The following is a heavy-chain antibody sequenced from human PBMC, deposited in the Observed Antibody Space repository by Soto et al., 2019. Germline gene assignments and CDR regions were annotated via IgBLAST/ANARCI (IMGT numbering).Heavy chain of an antibody. V-gene: IGHV3-30*18. CDR1: GFTFSSYG. J-gene: IGHJ6*02. D-gene: IGHD6-13*01. CDR2: ISYDGSNK. CDR3: AKVAIRGIAAAGTCRNYYYYGMDV. Sequence: QVQLVESGGGVVQPGRSLRLSCAASGFTFSSYGMHWVRQAPGKGLEWVAVISYDGSNKYYADSVKGRFTISRDNSKNTLYLQMHSLRAERTAVYYCAKVAIRGIAAAGTCRNYYYYGMDVWGQGTTVTVSS.